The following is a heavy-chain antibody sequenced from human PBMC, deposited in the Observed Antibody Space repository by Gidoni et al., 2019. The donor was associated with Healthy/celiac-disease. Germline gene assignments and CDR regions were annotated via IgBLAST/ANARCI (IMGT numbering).Heavy chain of an antibody. J-gene: IGHJ4*02. D-gene: IGHD5-18*01. V-gene: IGHV1-2*02. Sequence: QVQLVQSGAEVKKPGASVKVSCKASGYTFTGYYMHWVRQAPGQWLEWMGWINHNSGGTNYAQKCQGRVTMTRDTSISTAYMELSRLRSDDTAVYYCAREDTEVPSLDYWGQGTLVTVSS. CDR1: GYTFTGYY. CDR2: INHNSGGT. CDR3: AREDTEVPSLDY.